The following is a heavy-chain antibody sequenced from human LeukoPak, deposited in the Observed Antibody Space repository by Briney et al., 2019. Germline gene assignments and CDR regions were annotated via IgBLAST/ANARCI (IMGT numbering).Heavy chain of an antibody. Sequence: ASVKVSCKASGYTFTSYDINWVRQAPGQGLEWMGWMNPNSGNTGYAQKFEGRVSITRNTSISTAYMELSSLRSEDTAVYYCARAGAAAGTRRVYCFDPWGQGTLVTVSS. CDR3: ARAGAAAGTRRVYCFDP. V-gene: IGHV1-8*03. CDR2: MNPNSGNT. D-gene: IGHD6-13*01. J-gene: IGHJ5*02. CDR1: GYTFTSYD.